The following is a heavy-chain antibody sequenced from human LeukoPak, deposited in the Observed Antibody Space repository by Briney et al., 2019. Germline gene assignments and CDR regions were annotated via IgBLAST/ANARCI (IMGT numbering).Heavy chain of an antibody. CDR1: GGSISSYY. CDR2: IYYSGST. Sequence: PSETLSLTCTVSGVSGGSISSYYLSWIRQPPGKGLEWIGYIYYSGSTNSNPSLKSRVSISVDTSKNQFSLKLNSVTAADTAVYYCSRTGYCTNGVCYGAWFDPWGQGTLVTVSS. V-gene: IGHV4-59*08. J-gene: IGHJ5*02. D-gene: IGHD2-8*01. CDR3: SRTGYCTNGVCYGAWFDP.